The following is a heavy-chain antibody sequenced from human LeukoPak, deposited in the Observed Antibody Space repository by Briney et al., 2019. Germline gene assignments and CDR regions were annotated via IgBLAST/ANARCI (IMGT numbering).Heavy chain of an antibody. V-gene: IGHV1-69*05. CDR1: GGTLSSNA. J-gene: IGHJ6*03. CDR2: IIPTFGTA. Sequence: SVKVSCKASGGTLSSNAMSWVRQAPGQGLEWMGGIIPTFGTANYAQKFQGRVTITTDESTSTGYMELSSLRSEDTAVYYCARGHYYSSGAYWGDDYYYYISVWGKGTTVTVSS. D-gene: IGHD3-22*01. CDR3: ARGHYYSSGAYWGDDYYYYISV.